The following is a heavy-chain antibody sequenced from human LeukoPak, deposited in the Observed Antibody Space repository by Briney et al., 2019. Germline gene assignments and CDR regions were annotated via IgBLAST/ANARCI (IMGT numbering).Heavy chain of an antibody. Sequence: GGSLRLSCAASGFTFSSYAMSWVRQAPGKGLEWVSVIYSGGSTYYADSVKGRFTISRDNSKNTLYLQMNSLRAEDTAVYYCARVKGHGAFDYWGQGTLVTVSS. CDR1: GFTFSSYA. CDR3: ARVKGHGAFDY. J-gene: IGHJ4*02. V-gene: IGHV3-53*01. CDR2: IYSGGST.